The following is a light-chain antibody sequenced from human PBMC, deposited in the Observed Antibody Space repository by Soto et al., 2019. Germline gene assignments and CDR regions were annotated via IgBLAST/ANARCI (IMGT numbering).Light chain of an antibody. Sequence: QAVVTQPPSVSGAPGQRITISCTGSSSNIGAGYDVHWYQQVPGTAPKLLIYGNSNRPSGVPDRFSGSKSGTSASLAITGLQAEDEADYYCQSYDSSLSGRVFGTGTKVTVL. CDR3: QSYDSSLSGRV. CDR1: SSNIGAGYD. J-gene: IGLJ1*01. CDR2: GNS. V-gene: IGLV1-40*01.